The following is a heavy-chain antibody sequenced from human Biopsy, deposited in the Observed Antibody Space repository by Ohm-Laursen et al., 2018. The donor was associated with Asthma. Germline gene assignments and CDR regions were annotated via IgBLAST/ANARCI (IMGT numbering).Heavy chain of an antibody. J-gene: IGHJ6*02. V-gene: IGHV4-34*01. CDR2: TNERGVT. Sequence: PSDTLSLTCAVYPGSFSGFFWTWIRQSPGKGLEWIGETNERGVTNNNPSLKSRVIISIDTYWNRVSLKLTSVTAADTAVYYCARGPELDVWGQGTTVTVSS. CDR3: ARGPELDV. CDR1: PGSFSGFF.